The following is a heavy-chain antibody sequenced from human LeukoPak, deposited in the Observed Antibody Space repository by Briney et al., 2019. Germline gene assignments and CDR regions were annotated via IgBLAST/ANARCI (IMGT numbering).Heavy chain of an antibody. CDR3: ARHGGSSSWLDY. J-gene: IGHJ4*02. D-gene: IGHD6-13*01. Sequence: SETLSLTCTVSGGSISSYYWSWLRQPPGKGLEWIGYIYYSGSTNYNPSLKSRVTISVDTSKNQFSLKLSSVTAADTAVYYCARHGGSSSWLDYWGQGTLVTVSS. V-gene: IGHV4-59*08. CDR2: IYYSGST. CDR1: GGSISSYY.